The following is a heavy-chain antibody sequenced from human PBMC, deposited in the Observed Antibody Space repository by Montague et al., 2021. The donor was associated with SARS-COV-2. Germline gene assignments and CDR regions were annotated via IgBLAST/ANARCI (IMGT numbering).Heavy chain of an antibody. CDR1: GGSISSYY. D-gene: IGHD6-13*01. V-gene: IGHV4-59*01. Sequence: SETLSLTCTVSGGSISSYYWSWIRQPPGKGLEWIGYIFNSGSTNYNPSLKSRVTISVDTSKNQLSLRLRSETAADTAVYYCVRVGVSNWYSFFDYWGQGTLVTVSS. CDR2: IFNSGST. J-gene: IGHJ4*02. CDR3: VRVGVSNWYSFFDY.